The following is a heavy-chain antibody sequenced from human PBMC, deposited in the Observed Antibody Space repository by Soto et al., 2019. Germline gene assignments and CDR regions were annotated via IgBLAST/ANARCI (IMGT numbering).Heavy chain of an antibody. V-gene: IGHV1-18*01. Sequence: QVQLVQSGTEVKKPGASIKVSCKASGYSFATSGMSWVRQAPGQGLEWMGWISAYNGNTNYAQNLQDRVTMTTDTSTNTAYLEVRNLRSDDTAVYYCARAGQYYDASGYANWGQGTLVTVSS. D-gene: IGHD3-22*01. CDR1: GYSFATSG. CDR2: ISAYNGNT. CDR3: ARAGQYYDASGYAN. J-gene: IGHJ4*02.